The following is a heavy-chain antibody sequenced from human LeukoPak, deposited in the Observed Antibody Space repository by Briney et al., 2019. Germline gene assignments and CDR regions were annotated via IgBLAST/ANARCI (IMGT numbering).Heavy chain of an antibody. CDR2: MNPNSGNT. CDR1: GYTFTSYG. Sequence: ASVKVSCKASGYTFTSYGISWVRQATGQGLEWMGWMNPNSGNTGYAQKFQGRVTMTGNTSISTAYMELNSLRSEDTAVYYCARGKAAAGTGYYYMDVWGKGTTVTVSS. J-gene: IGHJ6*03. D-gene: IGHD6-13*01. CDR3: ARGKAAAGTGYYYMDV. V-gene: IGHV1-8*02.